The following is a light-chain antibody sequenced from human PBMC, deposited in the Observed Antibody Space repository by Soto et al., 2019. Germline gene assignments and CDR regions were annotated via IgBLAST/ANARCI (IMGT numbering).Light chain of an antibody. J-gene: IGLJ3*02. CDR3: SSYEGSNTWV. V-gene: IGLV2-8*01. CDR1: SSDVGGYDF. CDR2: DVS. Sequence: QSALTQPPSASGSPGQSVTISCTGTSSDVGGYDFVSWYQHHPGKAPKLMIFDVSKRPSGVPDRFSGSKFGNTASLTVSGLQAEDEADYYCSSYEGSNTWVFGGGTKLTVL.